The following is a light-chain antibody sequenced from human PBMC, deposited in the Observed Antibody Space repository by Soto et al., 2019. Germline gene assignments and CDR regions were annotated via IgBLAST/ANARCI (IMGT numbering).Light chain of an antibody. CDR3: QQYGSSPPWT. Sequence: EIVLTQSPGTLSLSPGERATLSCRASQSVSSSYLAWYQQKPGQAPRLLIYGASSRATGIPDRFSGSGSGTVFTLTISRLEAGDFAVYYCQQYGSSPPWTFGQGTKVEIK. V-gene: IGKV3-20*01. CDR1: QSVSSSY. J-gene: IGKJ1*01. CDR2: GAS.